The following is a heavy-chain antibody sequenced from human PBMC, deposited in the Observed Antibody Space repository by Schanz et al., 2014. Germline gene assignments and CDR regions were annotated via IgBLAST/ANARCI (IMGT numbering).Heavy chain of an antibody. Sequence: QVQMVQSGAEVKKPGASVKVSCKASGYPFSNYGISWLRQAPGQGFEWMAWMSYNGNTKYAQSLQGRVTVTRDTPTSTSYMELRSLTSDDTAVYYCARDVPINDYWGQGTPVTVSS. CDR3: ARDVPINDY. CDR2: MSYNGNT. V-gene: IGHV1-18*01. CDR1: GYPFSNYG. J-gene: IGHJ4*02. D-gene: IGHD2-2*01.